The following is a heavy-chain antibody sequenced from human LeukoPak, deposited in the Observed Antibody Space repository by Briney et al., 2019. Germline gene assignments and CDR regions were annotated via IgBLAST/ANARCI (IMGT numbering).Heavy chain of an antibody. CDR1: GGSISSYY. J-gene: IGHJ4*02. Sequence: SEILSLTCTVSGGSISSYYWSWIRQPAGKGLEWIGRIYTSGSTNYNPSLKSRVTMSVDTSKNQFSLKLSSVTAADTAVYYCARDRGGYGSGSYPLWGQGTLVTVSS. D-gene: IGHD3-10*01. V-gene: IGHV4-4*07. CDR3: ARDRGGYGSGSYPL. CDR2: IYTSGST.